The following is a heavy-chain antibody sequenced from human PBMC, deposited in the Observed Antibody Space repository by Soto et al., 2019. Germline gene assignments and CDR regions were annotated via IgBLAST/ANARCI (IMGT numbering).Heavy chain of an antibody. Sequence: GASVKVSCKASGYTFTTYPMHWVRQAPGQRLEWMGWINGGNGNTEYSQKFQGRVTITRDTSASSAYMELSSLRSEDTAVYYCARGEIAAAGYYYGMDVWGQGTTVTVS. V-gene: IGHV1-3*01. D-gene: IGHD6-13*01. CDR2: INGGNGNT. CDR1: GYTFTTYP. J-gene: IGHJ6*02. CDR3: ARGEIAAAGYYYGMDV.